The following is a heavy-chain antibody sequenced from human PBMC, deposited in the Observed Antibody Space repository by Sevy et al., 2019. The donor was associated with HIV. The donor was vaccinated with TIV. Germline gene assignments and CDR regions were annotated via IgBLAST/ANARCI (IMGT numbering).Heavy chain of an antibody. V-gene: IGHV1-2*02. CDR3: AREFYDSWSGPIDFFYGMDV. CDR2: IDPKSGGT. Sequence: ASVKVSCKASGYTFTDYYTHWVRQAPGQGLEWMGWIDPKSGGTKYAQKFKGRITMTRDTSISTAYLEFSRLRSDDTAVYLCAREFYDSWSGPIDFFYGMDVWGQGTTVTVSS. D-gene: IGHD3-3*01. J-gene: IGHJ6*02. CDR1: GYTFTDYY.